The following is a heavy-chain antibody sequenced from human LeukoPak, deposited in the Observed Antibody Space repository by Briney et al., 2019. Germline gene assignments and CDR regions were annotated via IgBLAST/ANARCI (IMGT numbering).Heavy chain of an antibody. CDR2: INEDGSET. D-gene: IGHD4/OR15-4a*01. V-gene: IGHV3-7*03. CDR3: ARESPYGAIDY. J-gene: IGHJ4*02. CDR1: GFRFSTYW. Sequence: PGGSLRLSCAASGFRFSTYWMSWVRQAPGEGLQWVANINEDGSETNYADSVKGRFTISRDNGKNSLYQQMSSLRADDTAVYYCARESPYGAIDYWGQGTLVIVPP.